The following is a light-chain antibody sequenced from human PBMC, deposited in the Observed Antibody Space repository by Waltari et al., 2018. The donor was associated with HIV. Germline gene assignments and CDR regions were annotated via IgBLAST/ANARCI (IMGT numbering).Light chain of an antibody. CDR1: TSNIGNNF. V-gene: IGLV1-51*01. CDR2: DNH. Sequence: QSVLTQPPAVSAAPGQKVAIACSGTTSNIGNNFVCWYQKLQGTAPKLLIFDNHKRPACVSDRFSASRAGTSATLAITGLHTGDEAEDYCGTWDTSLSAGVFGGGTKVSVL. J-gene: IGLJ3*02. CDR3: GTWDTSLSAGV.